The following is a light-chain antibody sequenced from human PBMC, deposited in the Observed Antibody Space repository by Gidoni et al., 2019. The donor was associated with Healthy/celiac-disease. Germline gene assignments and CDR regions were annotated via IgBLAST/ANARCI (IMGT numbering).Light chain of an antibody. Sequence: SVLTQPPSVSGAPGQRVTISCTGSSSNIGAGYAVHWYLQLPVTAPKLLIFDNNNRPSGVPDRFSGSKSGTSASLAITGLQADDEADYYCQSYDNSLSAYVFGSGTKVTVL. V-gene: IGLV1-40*01. CDR1: SSNIGAGYA. CDR3: QSYDNSLSAYV. J-gene: IGLJ1*01. CDR2: DNN.